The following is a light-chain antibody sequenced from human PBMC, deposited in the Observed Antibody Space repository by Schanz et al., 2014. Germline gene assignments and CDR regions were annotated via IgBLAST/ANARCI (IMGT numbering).Light chain of an antibody. Sequence: SALTQPASVSGSPGQSITISCTGTSSDVGSYNLVSWYQQHPDKAPKLIIYEGTKRPSGVSNRFSGSESGNTASLTISGLQAEDEADYYCSSYTSSSTLVFGGGTKLTVL. V-gene: IGLV2-14*02. CDR3: SSYTSSSTLV. CDR1: SSDVGSYNL. J-gene: IGLJ2*01. CDR2: EGT.